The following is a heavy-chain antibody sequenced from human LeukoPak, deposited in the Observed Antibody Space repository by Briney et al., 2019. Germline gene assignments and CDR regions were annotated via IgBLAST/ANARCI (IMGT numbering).Heavy chain of an antibody. CDR3: AKPKDYYGSGPGDY. Sequence: PGGSLRLSCAASGFTFSSYWMSWVRQAPGKGLEWVSAISGSGGSTYYADSVKGRFTISRDNSKNTLYLQMNSLRAEDTAVYYCAKPKDYYGSGPGDYWGQGTLVTVSS. CDR1: GFTFSSYW. V-gene: IGHV3-23*01. J-gene: IGHJ4*02. D-gene: IGHD3-10*01. CDR2: ISGSGGST.